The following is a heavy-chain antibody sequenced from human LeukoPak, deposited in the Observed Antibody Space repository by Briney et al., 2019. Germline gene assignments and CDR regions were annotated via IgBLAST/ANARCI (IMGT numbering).Heavy chain of an antibody. D-gene: IGHD6-13*01. CDR2: INAGIGNT. V-gene: IGHV1-3*01. Sequence: ASVKVSCKASGYTFTSYAMHWVRQAPGQRLEWMGWINAGIGNTKYSQKFQGRVTITRDTSASTAYMELSSLRSEDTAVYYCARDDSSSWYDLFDYWGQGTLVTVSS. J-gene: IGHJ4*02. CDR3: ARDDSSSWYDLFDY. CDR1: GYTFTSYA.